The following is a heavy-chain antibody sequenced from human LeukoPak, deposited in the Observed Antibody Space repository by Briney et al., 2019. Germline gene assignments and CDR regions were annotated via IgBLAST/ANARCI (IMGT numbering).Heavy chain of an antibody. V-gene: IGHV3-21*01. CDR3: ARDLSLSVVVVPAAPANDY. CDR1: GFTFSSYS. CDR2: ISSSSSYI. J-gene: IGHJ4*02. Sequence: PGGSLRLSCAASGFTFSSYSMNWVRQAPGKGLELVSSISSSSSYIYYADSVKGRFTISRDNAKNSLYLQMNSLRAEDTAVYYCARDLSLSVVVVPAAPANDYWGQGTLVTVSS. D-gene: IGHD2-2*01.